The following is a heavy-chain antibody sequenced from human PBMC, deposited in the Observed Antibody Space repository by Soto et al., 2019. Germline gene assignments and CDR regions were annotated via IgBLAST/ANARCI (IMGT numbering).Heavy chain of an antibody. CDR2: IYYSGST. CDR3: ADGLHCGGDCPISEYFHH. CDR1: GGSISSSYYF. D-gene: IGHD2-21*02. J-gene: IGHJ1*01. Sequence: SETLSLTCTVSGGSISSSYYFWGWIRQSPGKGLEWIGSIYYSGSTYYNPPLKSRITISVDTSKNQFSLKLTSVTAADTAVYYCADGLHCGGDCPISEYFHHWGQGTLVTVSS. V-gene: IGHV4-39*01.